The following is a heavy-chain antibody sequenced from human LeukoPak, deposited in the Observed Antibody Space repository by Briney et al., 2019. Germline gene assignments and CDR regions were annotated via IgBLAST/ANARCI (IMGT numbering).Heavy chain of an antibody. CDR1: GYTFTGYY. Sequence: VASVKVSCKASGYTFTGYYIHWVRQAPGQGLEWMGWINPNSGDTNYAQKFQGRVTMTRDTSINTAFMELSRLRSDDTAVYYCARDRHWNQGNFDYWGQGTLVTVSS. V-gene: IGHV1-2*02. CDR3: ARDRHWNQGNFDY. D-gene: IGHD1-1*01. J-gene: IGHJ4*02. CDR2: INPNSGDT.